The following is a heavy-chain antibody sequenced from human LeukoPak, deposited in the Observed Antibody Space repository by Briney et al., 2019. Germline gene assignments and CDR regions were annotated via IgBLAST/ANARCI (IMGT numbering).Heavy chain of an antibody. V-gene: IGHV3-30*03. D-gene: IGHD1-26*01. Sequence: VVQPGRSLRLSCAASGFTFTSSGMHWVRQAPGKGLEWVAVISYDGSSKYYADSVKGRFTISRDNSKNTLYLQMNSLRAEDTAVYYCARRLEVGATPFDYWGQGTLVTVSS. J-gene: IGHJ4*02. CDR2: ISYDGSSK. CDR1: GFTFTSSG. CDR3: ARRLEVGATPFDY.